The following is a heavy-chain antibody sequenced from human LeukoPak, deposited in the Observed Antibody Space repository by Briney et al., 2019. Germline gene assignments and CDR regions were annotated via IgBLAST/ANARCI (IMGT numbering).Heavy chain of an antibody. J-gene: IGHJ5*02. V-gene: IGHV3-53*01. Sequence: PGGSLRLSCAASGFTFSSYAMSWVRQAPGKGLEWVSVIYSGGSTYYADSVKGRFTISRDNSKNTLYLQMNSLRAEDTAVYYCARDWGSGTPHNWFDPWGQGTLVTVSS. CDR2: IYSGGST. CDR3: ARDWGSGTPHNWFDP. D-gene: IGHD3-10*01. CDR1: GFTFSSYA.